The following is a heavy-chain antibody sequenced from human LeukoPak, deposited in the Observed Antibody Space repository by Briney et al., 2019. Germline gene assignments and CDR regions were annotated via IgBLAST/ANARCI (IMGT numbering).Heavy chain of an antibody. Sequence: GGSLRLSCAASGFTFSSYWMSWVRQAPGKGLEWVANIKQDGSEKYYVDSVKGRFTISRDNAKNSLYLQMNSLRAEDTAVYYCARTSYSSSWYASSTLDYWGQGTLVTVSS. J-gene: IGHJ4*02. CDR2: IKQDGSEK. CDR3: ARTSYSSSWYASSTLDY. D-gene: IGHD6-13*01. V-gene: IGHV3-7*01. CDR1: GFTFSSYW.